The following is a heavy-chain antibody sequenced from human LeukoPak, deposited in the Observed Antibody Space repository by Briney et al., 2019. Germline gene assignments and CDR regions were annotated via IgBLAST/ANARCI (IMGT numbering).Heavy chain of an antibody. Sequence: SETLSLTCTVSGGSISSYYWSWIRQPAGKGLEWIGRIYTSGSTNYNPSPKSRVTMSVDTSKNQFSLKLSSVTAADTAVYYCARGATYYYGSGSFNWFDPWGQGTLVTVSS. CDR1: GGSISSYY. V-gene: IGHV4-4*07. D-gene: IGHD3-10*01. J-gene: IGHJ5*02. CDR2: IYTSGST. CDR3: ARGATYYYGSGSFNWFDP.